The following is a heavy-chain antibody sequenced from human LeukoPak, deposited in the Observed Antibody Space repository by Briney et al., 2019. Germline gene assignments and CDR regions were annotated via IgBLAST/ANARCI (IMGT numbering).Heavy chain of an antibody. J-gene: IGHJ3*02. Sequence: ASVKVSCKASGFTFTNYNMHCVRQAPGQGLEWMGIINPSGGSTNYAQNFQARVTMTRDTSTSTVYMELSSLRSEDTAVYYCARVRDGYNYAYDIWGQGTMVTVPS. CDR1: GFTFTNYN. CDR3: ARVRDGYNYAYDI. V-gene: IGHV1-46*01. CDR2: INPSGGST. D-gene: IGHD5-24*01.